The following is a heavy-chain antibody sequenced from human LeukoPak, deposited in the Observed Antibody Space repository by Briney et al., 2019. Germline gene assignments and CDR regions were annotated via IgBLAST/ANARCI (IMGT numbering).Heavy chain of an antibody. CDR1: GGSISSYY. CDR3: AREEYVAFDI. D-gene: IGHD2-2*01. CDR2: IYYSGST. Sequence: SETLSLTCTVSGGSISSYYWSWIRQPPGKGLEWFGYIYYSGSTNYNPSLKSRVTISVDTSKNQFSLKLSSVTAADTAVYYCAREEYVAFDIWGQGTMVTVSS. V-gene: IGHV4-59*01. J-gene: IGHJ3*02.